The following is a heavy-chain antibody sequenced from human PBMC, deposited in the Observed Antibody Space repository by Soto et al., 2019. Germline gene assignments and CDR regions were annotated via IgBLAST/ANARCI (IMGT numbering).Heavy chain of an antibody. CDR2: IYYSGST. J-gene: IGHJ4*02. CDR1: GGSISSYY. D-gene: IGHD3-22*01. Sequence: QVQLQESGPGLVKPSETLSLTCTVSGGSISSYYWSWIRQPPGKGLEWIGYIYYSGSTNYNPSLKSRVTIAVATSKNQFSLKLSSVTAADTAVYYCASTRMIVALFDYWGQGTLVTVSS. V-gene: IGHV4-59*08. CDR3: ASTRMIVALFDY.